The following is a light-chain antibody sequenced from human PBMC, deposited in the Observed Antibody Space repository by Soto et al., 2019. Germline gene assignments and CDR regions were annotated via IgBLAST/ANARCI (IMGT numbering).Light chain of an antibody. CDR2: WAS. V-gene: IGKV4-1*01. CDR1: QSVFYSSNNKNY. J-gene: IGKJ4*01. CDR3: QQYYITPLT. Sequence: DIVMSKSPDSLAVSLGERATINCKSSQSVFYSSNNKNYLAWYRQRPGQPPELLIYWASTRESGVPDRFSGSGSGTDFTFTISSLQAEDVAVYYCQQYYITPLTFGGGTKVEIK.